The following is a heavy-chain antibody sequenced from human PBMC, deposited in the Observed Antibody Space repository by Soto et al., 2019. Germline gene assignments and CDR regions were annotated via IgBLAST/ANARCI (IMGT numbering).Heavy chain of an antibody. Sequence: QGQLVQSGAEVKKPGSSVKVSCKASGGTFSSYAISWVRQAPGQGLEWMGGIIPIFGTANYAQKFQGRVTITADKSTSTAYMELSSLRSEDTAVYYCARTGYSSGWYDYYYYGMDVWGQGTTVTVSS. CDR2: IIPIFGTA. CDR3: ARTGYSSGWYDYYYYGMDV. V-gene: IGHV1-69*06. D-gene: IGHD6-19*01. CDR1: GGTFSSYA. J-gene: IGHJ6*02.